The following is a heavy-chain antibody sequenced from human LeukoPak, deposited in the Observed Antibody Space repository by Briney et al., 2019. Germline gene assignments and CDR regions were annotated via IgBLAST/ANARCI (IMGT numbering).Heavy chain of an antibody. CDR3: ARDPTSSWETAFDI. CDR2: ISTRGSYI. Sequence: GGSLRLSCIASGFTFSDYSFNWVRQAPGKGLEWVSCISTRGSYIYYADSVKGRFTISRDNARNSVYLQMNSLRVEDTAVYYCARDPTSSWETAFDIWGQGTMVTVSS. J-gene: IGHJ3*02. V-gene: IGHV3-21*01. CDR1: GFTFSDYS. D-gene: IGHD1-26*01.